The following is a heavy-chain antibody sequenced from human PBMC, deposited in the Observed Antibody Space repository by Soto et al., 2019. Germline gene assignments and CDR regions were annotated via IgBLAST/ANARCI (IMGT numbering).Heavy chain of an antibody. J-gene: IGHJ4*02. Sequence: QVQLVESGGGVVQPGRSLRLSCAASGLTFSSYGMDWVRQAPGKGLEWVAVKWYDGRNTYYADSVKGRFTVSRDDSKNTVYLKMTRLRDEDTAVYYCTRDWLSRKVGFWGQGTLVTVSS. D-gene: IGHD5-12*01. CDR2: KWYDGRNT. V-gene: IGHV3-33*01. CDR3: TRDWLSRKVGF. CDR1: GLTFSSYG.